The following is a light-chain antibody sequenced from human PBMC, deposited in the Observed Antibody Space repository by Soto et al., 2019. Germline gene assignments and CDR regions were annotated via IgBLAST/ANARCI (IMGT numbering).Light chain of an antibody. CDR1: SSDVGSFYL. V-gene: IGLV2-14*02. Sequence: QSVLTQPASVSGSPGQSITISCTGTSSDVGSFYLVTWYQQYPGKAPKLIMFEVSNRPSGVSNRFSGSKSGNTASLTISGLEADDEADYYCSSYPPSKTQVFGGGTKLTVL. CDR2: EVS. CDR3: SSYPPSKTQV. J-gene: IGLJ2*01.